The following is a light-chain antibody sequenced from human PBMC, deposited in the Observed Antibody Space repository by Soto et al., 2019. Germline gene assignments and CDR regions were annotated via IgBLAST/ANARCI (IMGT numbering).Light chain of an antibody. Sequence: DIQMTQSPSTLSGSVGDRVTIAFRASQTISSWLAWYQQKPGKAPKLLIYKASSLESGVPSRFSGSGSGAEFTLTIDNLQPEDFATYYCQQYHLYWTFGPGTKVDI. CDR1: QTISSW. V-gene: IGKV1-5*03. J-gene: IGKJ1*01. CDR3: QQYHLYWT. CDR2: KAS.